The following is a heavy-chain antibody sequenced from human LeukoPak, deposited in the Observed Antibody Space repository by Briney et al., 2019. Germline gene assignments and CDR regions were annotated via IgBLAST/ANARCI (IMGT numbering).Heavy chain of an antibody. CDR1: GGSFSGHY. J-gene: IGHJ6*03. D-gene: IGHD4-17*01. CDR2: IYYSGST. V-gene: IGHV4-59*11. Sequence: SETLSLTCAEYGGSFSGHYWSWIRQPPGKGLEWIGYIYYSGSTNYNPSLKSRVTISADTSKNQFSLKLSSVTAADTAVYYCARDSVTTVHRRDYYYMDVWGKGTTVTVSS. CDR3: ARDSVTTVHRRDYYYMDV.